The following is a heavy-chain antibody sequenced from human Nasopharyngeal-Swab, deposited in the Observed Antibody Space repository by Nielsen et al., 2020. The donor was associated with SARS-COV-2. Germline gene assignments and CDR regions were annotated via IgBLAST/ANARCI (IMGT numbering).Heavy chain of an antibody. CDR2: INQDESVK. CDR1: GFTFTNYW. J-gene: IGHJ4*02. V-gene: IGHV3-7*01. D-gene: IGHD6-6*01. CDR3: ARIGYSSSSTDY. Sequence: GESLQISCAASGFTFTNYWMSWFRQAPGKGLEWVANINQDESVKYYVDSVKGRFTVSRDNAKDSLYLQMNSLRIEDTAVYFCARIGYSSSSTDYWGQGTLVTVSS.